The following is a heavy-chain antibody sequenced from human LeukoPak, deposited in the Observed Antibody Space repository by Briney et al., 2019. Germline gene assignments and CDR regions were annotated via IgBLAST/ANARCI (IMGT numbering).Heavy chain of an antibody. CDR1: GGSISSGDYY. Sequence: SETLSLTCTVSGGSISSGDYYWSWIRQPPGKGLEWIGYIYYSGSTYYNPSLKSRVTISVDRSKNQFSLKLSSVTAADTAVYYCARGTGTRITIFGVVISAFDIWGQGTMVTVSS. V-gene: IGHV4-30-4*08. D-gene: IGHD3-3*01. J-gene: IGHJ3*02. CDR2: IYYSGST. CDR3: ARGTGTRITIFGVVISAFDI.